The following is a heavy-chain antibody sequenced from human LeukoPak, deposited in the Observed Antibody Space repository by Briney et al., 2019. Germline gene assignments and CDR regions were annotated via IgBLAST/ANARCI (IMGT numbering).Heavy chain of an antibody. Sequence: SETLSLTCSVSGGSISSYYWSWIRQSPGKGLEWIGYIYYSGTTNYNPPLKSRVTISVDTSRQQFSLKLSSVTAADTAVYYCARSYDTDAYHNNWFDPWGQGTLVTVSS. CDR1: GGSISSYY. CDR2: IYYSGTT. J-gene: IGHJ5*02. D-gene: IGHD3-10*01. V-gene: IGHV4-59*08. CDR3: ARSYDTDAYHNNWFDP.